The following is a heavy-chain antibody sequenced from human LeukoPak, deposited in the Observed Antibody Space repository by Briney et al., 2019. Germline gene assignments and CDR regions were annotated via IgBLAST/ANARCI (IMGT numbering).Heavy chain of an antibody. J-gene: IGHJ5*02. Sequence: SETLSLTCTVSGGSIRNYYWSWIRQPPGKGLEWIGYMYYSGSTNYNPSLKSRVTISVDTSKNQFSLKLSSVTAADTAVYYCARDGSSWYGWSDPWGQGTLVTVSS. CDR2: MYYSGST. V-gene: IGHV4-59*01. CDR3: ARDGSSWYGWSDP. CDR1: GGSIRNYY. D-gene: IGHD6-13*01.